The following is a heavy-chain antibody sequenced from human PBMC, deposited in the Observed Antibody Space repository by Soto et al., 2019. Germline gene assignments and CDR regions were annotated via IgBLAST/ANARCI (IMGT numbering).Heavy chain of an antibody. CDR2: ISYDGSNK. CDR1: GSTVSSYG. V-gene: IGHV3-30*18. Sequence: GGSLRLSCAASGSTVSSYGMHWVRQAPGKGLEWVAVISYDGSNKYCADSVKGRFTISRDNSKNTLYLQMNSLRAEDTAVYYCAKGKEAGFVTTVTTVWGQGTLVTVSS. J-gene: IGHJ4*02. CDR3: AKGKEAGFVTTVTTV. D-gene: IGHD4-17*01.